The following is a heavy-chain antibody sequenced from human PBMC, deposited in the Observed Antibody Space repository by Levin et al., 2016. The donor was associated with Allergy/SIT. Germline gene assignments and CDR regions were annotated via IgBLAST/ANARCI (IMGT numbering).Heavy chain of an antibody. CDR2: IYSGGST. CDR3: AKDQEWIAATAFDI. D-gene: IGHD6-13*01. CDR1: GFTFSSYS. J-gene: IGHJ3*02. Sequence: GESLKISCAASGFTFSSYSMSWVRQAPGKGLEWVSVIYSGGSTYYADSVKGRFTISRDNSKNTLYLQMNSLRAEDTAVYYCAKDQEWIAATAFDIWGQGTMVTVSS. V-gene: IGHV3-23*03.